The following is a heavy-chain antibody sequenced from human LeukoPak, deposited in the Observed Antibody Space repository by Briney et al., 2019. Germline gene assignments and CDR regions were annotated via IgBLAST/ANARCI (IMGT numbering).Heavy chain of an antibody. J-gene: IGHJ6*03. V-gene: IGHV1-69*04. CDR3: ARAVTTEPTYYYYYYMDV. CDR2: IIPILGIA. D-gene: IGHD4-11*01. Sequence: ASVKVSCKASGGTFSSYAISWVRQAPGQGHEWMGRIIPILGIAYYAQKFQGRVTITADKSTSTAYMELNSLRSEDTAVYYCARAVTTEPTYYYYYYMDVWGKGTTVTVSS. CDR1: GGTFSSYA.